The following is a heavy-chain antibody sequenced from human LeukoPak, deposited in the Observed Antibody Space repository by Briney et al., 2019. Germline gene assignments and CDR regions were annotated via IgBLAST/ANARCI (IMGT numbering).Heavy chain of an antibody. J-gene: IGHJ6*02. V-gene: IGHV4-59*01. CDR3: ARDPGSTMVRGANGMDV. CDR1: GGSISSYY. Sequence: SETLSLTCTVSGGSISSYYWSWIRQPPGKGLEWIGYIYYSGSTNYNPSLKSRVTISVDTSKNQFSLKLSSVTAADTAVYYCARDPGSTMVRGANGMDVWGQGTTVTGSS. CDR2: IYYSGST. D-gene: IGHD3-10*01.